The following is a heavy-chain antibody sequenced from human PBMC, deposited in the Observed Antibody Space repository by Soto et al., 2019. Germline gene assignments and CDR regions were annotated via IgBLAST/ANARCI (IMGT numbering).Heavy chain of an antibody. Sequence: QVQLVQSGAEVKRPGASVKVSCKASGYTFTNYYIHWVRQAPGQGLEWMGIINPSGGSTNYAQNFQGRVTMTSDTSTSTVYMELSSLRSDDTAVYYCARESPSRAYSYDTWGQGTLVTVSS. J-gene: IGHJ5*02. V-gene: IGHV1-46*01. CDR1: GYTFTNYY. CDR3: ARESPSRAYSYDT. D-gene: IGHD5-18*01. CDR2: INPSGGST.